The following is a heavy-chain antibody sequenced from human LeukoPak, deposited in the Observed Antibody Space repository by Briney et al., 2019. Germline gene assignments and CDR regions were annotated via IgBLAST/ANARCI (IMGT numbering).Heavy chain of an antibody. CDR1: GYTVTSYG. Sequence: ASVKVSCKASGYTVTSYGISWVRQAPGQGLEWMGWMSANNGNTNYAQKLQGRVTMTTDTSTSTAYMELRSLRSDDTAVYYCARDEWSYGYSSSWYSLHWGQGTLVTVSS. CDR3: ARDEWSYGYSSSWYSLH. V-gene: IGHV1-18*01. CDR2: MSANNGNT. D-gene: IGHD6-13*01. J-gene: IGHJ4*02.